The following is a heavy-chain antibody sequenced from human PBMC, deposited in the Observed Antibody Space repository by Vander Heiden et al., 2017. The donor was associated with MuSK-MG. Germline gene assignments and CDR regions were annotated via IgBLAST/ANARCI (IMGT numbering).Heavy chain of an antibody. J-gene: IGHJ3*02. CDR1: GYSFNIYW. V-gene: IGHV5-51*03. Sequence: EVQLVQSGAEVKKPGASLKISCKGSGYSFNIYWIGWVRQMPGKGLEWMGIIYPSDSDSRYSPSFQGQVTFAADKSISTAYLQWSSLKASDTGMYYCARYYYDSATYAFDIWGQGTMVTVSS. CDR2: IYPSDSDS. CDR3: ARYYYDSATYAFDI. D-gene: IGHD3-22*01.